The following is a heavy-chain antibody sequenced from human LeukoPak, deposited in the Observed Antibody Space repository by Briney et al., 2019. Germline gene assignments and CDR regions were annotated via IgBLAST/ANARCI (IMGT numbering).Heavy chain of an antibody. J-gene: IGHJ4*02. CDR2: ISAYSTYNGNT. D-gene: IGHD5-12*01. CDR1: GYTFTSYG. Sequence: ASVKVSCKASGYTFTSYGNSWVRQAPGQGPEWMGWISAYSTYNGNTNYAQKFQGRVTMTTDTSTSTAYMELRSLRSDDTAVYYCTRDLGQWLLQGIFFDYWGQGTLVTVSS. V-gene: IGHV1-18*01. CDR3: TRDLGQWLLQGIFFDY.